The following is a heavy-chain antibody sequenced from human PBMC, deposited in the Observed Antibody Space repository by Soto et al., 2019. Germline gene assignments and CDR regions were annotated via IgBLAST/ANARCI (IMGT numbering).Heavy chain of an antibody. CDR1: GGTFSSYA. CDR3: ARVRRPVITGTLDY. J-gene: IGHJ4*02. V-gene: IGHV1-69*01. CDR2: IIPIFGTA. D-gene: IGHD1-20*01. Sequence: QVQLVQSGAEVKKPGSSVKVSCKASGGTFSSYAISWVRQAPGQGLEWMGGIIPIFGTANYAQKFQGRVTIPAAESTRTAYRGLGSRRFEDTACYYWARVRRPVITGTLDYWGQGTLSPSPQ.